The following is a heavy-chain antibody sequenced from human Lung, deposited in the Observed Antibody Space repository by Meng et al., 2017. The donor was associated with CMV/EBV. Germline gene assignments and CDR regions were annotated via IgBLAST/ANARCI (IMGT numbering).Heavy chain of an antibody. CDR2: IFYSGSS. CDR3: ARRDYYGTGTGRSFDI. D-gene: IGHD3-10*01. J-gene: IGHJ3*02. V-gene: IGHV4-39*01. CDR1: DDSIRSSSYY. Sequence: SETLSLTCTVSDDSIRSSSYYWGWIRQPPGKGLEWIGNIFYSGSSYYNPSLRSRVTMSVDTSKNQFSLKLRSVTAADTALYYCARRDYYGTGTGRSFDIWGQGXMVTVSS.